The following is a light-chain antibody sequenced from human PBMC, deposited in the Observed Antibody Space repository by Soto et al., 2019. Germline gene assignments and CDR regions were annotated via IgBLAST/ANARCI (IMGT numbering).Light chain of an antibody. V-gene: IGLV2-14*01. CDR2: DVS. CDR1: SSDVGGYNY. Sequence: QSALTQPASVSGSPGQSITISCTGTSSDVGGYNYVSWYQQHPGKAPKLMIYDVSYRPSGVSNRFSGSKSGNTASLTISGLPGGDGGYYSSPSITSSRTLVFGGGTNLPVL. CDR3: PSITSSRTLV. J-gene: IGLJ2*01.